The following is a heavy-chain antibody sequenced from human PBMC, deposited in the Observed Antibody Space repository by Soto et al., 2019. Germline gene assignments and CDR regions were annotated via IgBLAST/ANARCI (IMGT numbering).Heavy chain of an antibody. CDR2: IYWDDGK. Sequence: SGPTLVKPTQTLTLTCTFSGFSLSTSGGGVGWIRQPPGKALEWLALIYWDDGKSYSPSLKSRLTITKDTSKNQVVLTMTNMDPVDTATYYCAHRGGRLAYSGSYYFDYWGQGTLVTVSS. CDR3: AHRGGRLAYSGSYYFDY. V-gene: IGHV2-5*02. D-gene: IGHD1-26*01. CDR1: GFSLSTSGGG. J-gene: IGHJ4*02.